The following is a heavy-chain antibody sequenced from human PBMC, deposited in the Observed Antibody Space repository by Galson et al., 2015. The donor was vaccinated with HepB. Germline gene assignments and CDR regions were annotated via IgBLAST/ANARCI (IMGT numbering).Heavy chain of an antibody. CDR3: ARERGSLVAVAAFDY. V-gene: IGHV3-21*01. Sequence: SLRLSCAASGFTFSSYSMNWVRQAPGKGLEWVSSISSSSSYIYYADSVKGRFTISRDNAKNSLYLQMNSLRAEDTAVYYCARERGSLVAVAAFDYWGQGTLVTVSS. J-gene: IGHJ4*02. CDR2: ISSSSSYI. CDR1: GFTFSSYS. D-gene: IGHD6-19*01.